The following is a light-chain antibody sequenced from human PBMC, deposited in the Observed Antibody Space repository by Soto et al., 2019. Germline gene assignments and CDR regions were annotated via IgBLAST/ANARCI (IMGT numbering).Light chain of an antibody. Sequence: QSALTQPASVSGSPGQSITISCTGTSSDVGSYNLVSWYQQHPGKAPKLMIYEGSKRPSGVSNRFSGSKSGNTASLTISGLQAEDEAEYYCCSYAGSSTSLFGGGTKLTVL. V-gene: IGLV2-23*01. CDR3: CSYAGSSTSL. CDR2: EGS. J-gene: IGLJ2*01. CDR1: SSDVGSYNL.